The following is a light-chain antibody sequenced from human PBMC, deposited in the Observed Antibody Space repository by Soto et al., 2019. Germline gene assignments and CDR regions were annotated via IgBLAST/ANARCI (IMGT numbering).Light chain of an antibody. CDR3: QSYDSSLSVV. CDR2: GNS. J-gene: IGLJ2*01. V-gene: IGLV1-40*01. Sequence: QSVLTQRPLVSGAPGQRVTISCTGSSSNIGAGYDVHWYQQLPGTAPKLLIYGNSNRPSGVPDRFSGSKSGTSASLAITGLQAEDEADYYCQSYDSSLSVVFGGGTKVTVL. CDR1: SSNIGAGYD.